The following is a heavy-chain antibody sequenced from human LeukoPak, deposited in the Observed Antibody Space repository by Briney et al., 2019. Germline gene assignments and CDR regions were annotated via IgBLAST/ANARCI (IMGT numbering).Heavy chain of an antibody. D-gene: IGHD3-22*01. Sequence: GGSLRLSCAASGFTFSSYAMSWLRQAPGKGLEWVSTLSGSGGNTYYADSVKGRVTFYRDNSKNTLYLQMNSLRAEDTAVYHCAKGSYSYDSADYFDYWGQGTLVTVSS. V-gene: IGHV3-23*01. CDR3: AKGSYSYDSADYFDY. CDR1: GFTFSSYA. CDR2: LSGSGGNT. J-gene: IGHJ4*02.